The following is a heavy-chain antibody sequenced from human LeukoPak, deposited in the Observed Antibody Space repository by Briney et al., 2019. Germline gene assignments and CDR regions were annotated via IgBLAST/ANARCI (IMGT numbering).Heavy chain of an antibody. Sequence: PSETLSLTCTVSGGSTNNYFWSWIRQSAGKGLEWIGRVNPYGTSNYNPSLKSRVTMSVDTSKNQFSLKLSSVTAADTAVYYCARGLRSSTSPRSGGMDVWGQGTTVTVSS. V-gene: IGHV4-4*07. CDR3: ARGLRSSTSPRSGGMDV. J-gene: IGHJ6*02. CDR1: GGSTNNYF. D-gene: IGHD2-2*01. CDR2: VNPYGTS.